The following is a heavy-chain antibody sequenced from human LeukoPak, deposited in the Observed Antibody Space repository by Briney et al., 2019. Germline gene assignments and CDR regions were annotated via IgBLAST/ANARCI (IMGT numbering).Heavy chain of an antibody. V-gene: IGHV4-38-2*01. CDR2: IYHSGST. J-gene: IGHJ4*02. CDR1: GYSISSGYY. CDR3: ARQGGATKFDY. Sequence: SETLSLTCAVSGYSISSGYYWGWIRQPPGKGLEWIGSIYHSGSTYYNPSLKSRVAISVDTSKNQFSLKLSSVTAADTAVYYCARQGGATKFDYWGQGTLVTVSS. D-gene: IGHD5-12*01.